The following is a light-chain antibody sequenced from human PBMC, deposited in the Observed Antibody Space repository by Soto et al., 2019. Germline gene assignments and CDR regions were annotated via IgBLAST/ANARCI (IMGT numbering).Light chain of an antibody. CDR2: WGS. CDR1: HGCLYYFNNKNY. Sequence: IVMTQSPAFLGVSLSERATINCHSNHGCLYYFNNKNYLAWYQKKPGQPLKKIIHWGSVRYYGVSDRFSGSGSATDFTLTISSLQVEDVAVYYCHQYYTRPLTFGGGTKVDIK. J-gene: IGKJ4*01. CDR3: HQYYTRPLT. V-gene: IGKV4-1*01.